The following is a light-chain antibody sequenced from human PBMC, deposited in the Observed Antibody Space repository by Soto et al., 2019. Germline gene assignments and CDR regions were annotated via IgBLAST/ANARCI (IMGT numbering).Light chain of an antibody. CDR3: QQYDYLPRT. V-gene: IGKV1-33*01. CDR1: QDISNY. Sequence: DIQMTQSPSSLSASVGDRVTITCQASQDISNYLNWFQQIPGRAPKLLIYDASKLETGVPSRFSGSGSGTDFTFTISSLQPEDIATYYCQQYDYLPRTFGGGTRVEIK. J-gene: IGKJ4*01. CDR2: DAS.